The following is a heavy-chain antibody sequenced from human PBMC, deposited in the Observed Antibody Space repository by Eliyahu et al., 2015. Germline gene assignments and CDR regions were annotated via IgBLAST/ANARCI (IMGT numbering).Heavy chain of an antibody. D-gene: IGHD1-26*01. J-gene: IGHJ4*02. CDR1: GXSFSGYY. V-gene: IGHV4-34*01. CDR3: ARWGLVGGDFDY. Sequence: QVQLQQWGAGLLKPSETLSLXCXVYGXSFSGYYWSWIRQPPGKGLEWIGEINHSGSTNYNPSLKSRVTISVDTSKNQFSLKLSSVTAADTAVYYCARWGLVGGDFDYWGQGTLVTVSS. CDR2: INHSGST.